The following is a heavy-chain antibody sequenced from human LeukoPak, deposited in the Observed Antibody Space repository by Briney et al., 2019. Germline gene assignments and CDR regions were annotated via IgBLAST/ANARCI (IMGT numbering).Heavy chain of an antibody. D-gene: IGHD3-22*01. Sequence: GGSLRLSCAASGFTFSSYAMSWVRQAPGKGLEWVSAISGSGGSTYYADSVKGRFTISRDNSKNTLYLQMNSLRAEDTAVYYCASGSDSSGYYFPFDYWGQGTLVTVSS. J-gene: IGHJ4*02. CDR1: GFTFSSYA. V-gene: IGHV3-23*01. CDR3: ASGSDSSGYYFPFDY. CDR2: ISGSGGST.